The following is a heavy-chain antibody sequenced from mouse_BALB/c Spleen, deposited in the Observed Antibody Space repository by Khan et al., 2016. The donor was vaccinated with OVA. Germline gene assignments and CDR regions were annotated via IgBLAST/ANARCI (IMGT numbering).Heavy chain of an antibody. D-gene: IGHD1-1*02. CDR1: GYTFTSFL. CDR3: ARVGFGTSFAY. Sequence: VQLQQSGAELVRPGASVKLSCKASGYTFTSFLMNWVTERPGQGLEWIGMIDPSDRETHYNQMFKDKATLTVDKSSSTAYMQLSGLTSADSAVSYCARVGFGTSFAYWGQGTLVTVSA. J-gene: IGHJ3*01. V-gene: IGHV1-61*01. CDR2: IDPSDRET.